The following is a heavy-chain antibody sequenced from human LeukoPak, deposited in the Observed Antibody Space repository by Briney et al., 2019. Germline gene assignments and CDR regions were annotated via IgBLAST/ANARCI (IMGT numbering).Heavy chain of an antibody. CDR1: GYNFISYY. Sequence: ASVKVSCKASGYNFISYYIHWVRQAPGQGLEWMGIINPSGGSTSYAQKFQDRVTMTRDTSTSTVYMELSSLKSEDTAVYYCAPEDVVIVDAVRYYYYGMDVWGQGTTVTVSS. D-gene: IGHD2/OR15-2a*01. CDR3: APEDVVIVDAVRYYYYGMDV. CDR2: INPSGGST. V-gene: IGHV1-46*01. J-gene: IGHJ6*02.